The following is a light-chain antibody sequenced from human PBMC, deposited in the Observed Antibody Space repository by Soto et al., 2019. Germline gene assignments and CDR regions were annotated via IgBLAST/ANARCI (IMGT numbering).Light chain of an antibody. CDR1: SSNIGSNT. CDR3: AACDDSLNGYV. V-gene: IGLV1-44*01. J-gene: IGLJ1*01. CDR2: SNN. Sequence: QSVLTQPPSASGTPGQRVTISCSGSSSNIGSNTVNWYQQLPGTAPQLLIYSNNQRPSGVPDRFSGSKSGTSASLAISGLQSEDEADYYCAACDDSLNGYVFGTGTKVTVL.